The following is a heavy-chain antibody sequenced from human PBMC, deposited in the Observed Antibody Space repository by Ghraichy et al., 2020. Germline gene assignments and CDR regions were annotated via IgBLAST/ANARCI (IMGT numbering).Heavy chain of an antibody. CDR3: AKQNYDFWSGYLAD. J-gene: IGHJ4*02. CDR2: ISYDGSNK. V-gene: IGHV3-30*18. CDR1: GFTFSSYG. D-gene: IGHD3-3*01. Sequence: GGSLRLSCAASGFTFSSYGMHWVRQAPGKGLEWVAVISYDGSNKYYADSVKGRFTISRDNSKNTLYLQMNSLRAEDTAVYYCAKQNYDFWSGYLADWGQGTLVTVSS.